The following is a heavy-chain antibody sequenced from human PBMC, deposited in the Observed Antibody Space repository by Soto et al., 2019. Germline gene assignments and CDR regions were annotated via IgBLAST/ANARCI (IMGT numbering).Heavy chain of an antibody. CDR3: ERGRNYDFWSGYSYYYYYMDV. Sequence: SETLSLTCAVYGGSFSGYYWSWIRQPPGKGLEWIGEINHSGSTNYNPSLKSRVTISVDTSKNQFSLKLSSVTAADTAVYYCERGRNYDFWSGYSYYYYYMDVWGKGTTVTVSS. J-gene: IGHJ6*03. CDR2: INHSGST. D-gene: IGHD3-3*01. V-gene: IGHV4-34*01. CDR1: GGSFSGYY.